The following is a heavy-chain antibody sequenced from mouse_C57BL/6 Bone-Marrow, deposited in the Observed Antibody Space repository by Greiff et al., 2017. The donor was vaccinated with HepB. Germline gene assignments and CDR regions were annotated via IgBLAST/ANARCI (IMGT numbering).Heavy chain of an antibody. Sequence: QVQLQQPGAELVKPGASVKMSCKASGYTFTSYWITWVKQRPGQGLEWIGDIYPGSGSTNDNEKFKSKATLTVDTSSSTAYMQLSSLTSEDSAVYYCASPYYYGSSYVGWFAYWGQGTLVTVSA. D-gene: IGHD1-1*01. CDR2: IYPGSGST. CDR3: ASPYYYGSSYVGWFAY. J-gene: IGHJ3*01. CDR1: GYTFTSYW. V-gene: IGHV1-55*01.